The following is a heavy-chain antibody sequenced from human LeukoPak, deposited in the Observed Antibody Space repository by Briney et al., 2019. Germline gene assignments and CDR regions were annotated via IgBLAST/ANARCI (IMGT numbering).Heavy chain of an antibody. J-gene: IGHJ4*02. CDR1: GGTFSSYA. V-gene: IGHV1-69*04. D-gene: IGHD4-17*01. CDR3: ARGHVDYGDYDY. CDR2: IIPILGIA. Sequence: AASVKVSCKASGGTFSSYAISWVRQAPGQGLEWMGRIIPILGIANYAQKLQGRVTMTTDTSTSTAYMELRSLRSDDTAVYYCARGHVDYGDYDYWGQGTLVTVSS.